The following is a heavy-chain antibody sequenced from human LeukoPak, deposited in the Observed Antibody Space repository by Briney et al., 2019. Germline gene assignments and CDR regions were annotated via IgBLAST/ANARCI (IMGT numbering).Heavy chain of an antibody. J-gene: IGHJ4*02. D-gene: IGHD1-26*01. V-gene: IGHV1-69*04. CDR3: ARDRGGVGASIY. Sequence: ASVKVSCKASGGTFSSYPISWVRQAPGQGLEWMGRIIPILGIANYAQKFQGRVTITADKSTTTASMELSSLRSEDTAVYYCARDRGGVGASIYWGQGTLVSVSS. CDR2: IIPILGIA. CDR1: GGTFSSYP.